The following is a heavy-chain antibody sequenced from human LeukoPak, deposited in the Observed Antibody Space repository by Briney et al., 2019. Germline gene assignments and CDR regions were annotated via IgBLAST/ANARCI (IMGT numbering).Heavy chain of an antibody. CDR1: GFIFSNYG. CDR3: ARQTTVATDC. D-gene: IGHD4-23*01. CDR2: IWFDGTNK. Sequence: PGGSLRLSCAASGFIFSNYGMHWVRQAPGKGLEWVALIWFDGTNKYYADSVRGRFTISRDNSNNTLYLQMNSLRVEDTAIYYCARQTTVATDCWGQGTLVTVSS. J-gene: IGHJ4*02. V-gene: IGHV3-33*01.